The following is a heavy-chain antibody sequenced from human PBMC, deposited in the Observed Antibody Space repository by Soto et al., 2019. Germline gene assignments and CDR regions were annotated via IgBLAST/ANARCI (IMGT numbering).Heavy chain of an antibody. V-gene: IGHV1-18*01. CDR1: GYTFFTYD. CDR2: SSTYSGDT. J-gene: IGHJ5*02. D-gene: IGHD5-12*01. Sequence: QVHLVQSGVEVKTPGASVKVSCQASGYTFFTYDISWVRQAPGRGLEWMGWSSTYSGDTKYGQKLQGRVTMTTDTSTTTAYLELRSLRSDDTAVYYCARHHGPTTSENGFDPWGQGTLVTVSS. CDR3: ARHHGPTTSENGFDP.